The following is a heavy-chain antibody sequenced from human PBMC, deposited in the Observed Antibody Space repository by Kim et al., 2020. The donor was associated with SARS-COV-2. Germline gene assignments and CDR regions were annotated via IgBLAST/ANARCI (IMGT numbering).Heavy chain of an antibody. D-gene: IGHD3-3*02. CDR1: GFTFSTNA. CDR3: ARPISI. V-gene: IGHV3-23*01. Sequence: GGSLRLSCVASGFTFSTNAMTWVRQAPGKGLEWVSTITTVDNTYYAASVEGRFTISRDNSKNTIYLQTSNLRAEDTARYYCARPISIWGQGTMVTISS. CDR2: ITTVDNT. J-gene: IGHJ3*02.